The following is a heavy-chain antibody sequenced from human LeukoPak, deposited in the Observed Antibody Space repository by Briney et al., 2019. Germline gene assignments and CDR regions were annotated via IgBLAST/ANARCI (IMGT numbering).Heavy chain of an antibody. CDR3: ARSSRRSSPYFDY. J-gene: IGHJ4*02. CDR1: GGSISSYY. Sequence: SETLSLTCTVSGGSISSYYWSWIRQAPGKGLEWIGYIYYSGSTNYNPSLKSRVTISVDTSKNQFSLKLSSVTAADTAVYYCARSSRRSSPYFDYWGQGTLVTVSS. CDR2: IYYSGST. V-gene: IGHV4-59*01. D-gene: IGHD6-13*01.